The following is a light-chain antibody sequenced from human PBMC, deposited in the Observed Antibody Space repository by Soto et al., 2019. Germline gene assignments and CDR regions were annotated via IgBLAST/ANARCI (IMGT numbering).Light chain of an antibody. CDR2: NNN. CDR1: SSNIGTNA. V-gene: IGLV1-44*01. CDR3: AAWDDSLNGYV. Sequence: QSALTQPPSASGTPGQRATISCSGGSSNIGTNAVNWYQQLPGTAPKLLIYNNNQRPSGVPDRFSGSKSGTSASLAISGHQSEDEGIYYCAAWDDSLNGYVFGTGTKFTVL. J-gene: IGLJ1*01.